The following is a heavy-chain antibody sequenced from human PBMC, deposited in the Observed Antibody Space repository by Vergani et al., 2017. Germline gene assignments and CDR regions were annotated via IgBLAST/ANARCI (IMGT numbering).Heavy chain of an antibody. J-gene: IGHJ3*02. V-gene: IGHV5-51*01. CDR1: GYRFTSNW. D-gene: IGHD7-27*01. Sequence: EVQLMQSGAEVKKPGESLKISCKGSGYRFTSNWIGWVRQMPGKGLEWMGIIYPGDSDTRYRPAFQGQVTISADKSITTAYLQWSSLKASDTAMYYCATSLTGVAFNILGQGTMVTVSS. CDR2: IYPGDSDT. CDR3: ATSLTGVAFNI.